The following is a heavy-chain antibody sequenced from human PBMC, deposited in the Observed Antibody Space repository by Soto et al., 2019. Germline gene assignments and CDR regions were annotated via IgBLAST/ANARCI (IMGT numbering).Heavy chain of an antibody. Sequence: QLQLQESGPGLVKPSETLSLTCIVSGGSITRNNHYWGWIRQSPGKGLEWIGSILYSGSTNYNPSLKSRVTSSVETSKNQFFVKMTSVTAADTALYYCARLGSSGCYQGSYFDYWGQGTLVTVSS. CDR3: ARLGSSGCYQGSYFDY. CDR2: ILYSGST. V-gene: IGHV4-39*01. CDR1: GGSITRNNHY. D-gene: IGHD6-19*01. J-gene: IGHJ4*02.